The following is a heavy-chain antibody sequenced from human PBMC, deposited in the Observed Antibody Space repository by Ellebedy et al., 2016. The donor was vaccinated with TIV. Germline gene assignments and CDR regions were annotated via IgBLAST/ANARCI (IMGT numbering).Heavy chain of an antibody. CDR3: AKLLNYGDNNFDY. V-gene: IGHV3-23*01. D-gene: IGHD4-17*01. J-gene: IGHJ4*02. Sequence: GESLKISCAASGLTLSRFAMSWVRQAPGKGPEWVSAIGGDGRTYYAGSVKGRFTISRDNSKDTLYLQMNSLRAEDTAIYYCAKLLNYGDNNFDYWGQGTLVTVSS. CDR2: IGGDGRT. CDR1: GLTLSRFA.